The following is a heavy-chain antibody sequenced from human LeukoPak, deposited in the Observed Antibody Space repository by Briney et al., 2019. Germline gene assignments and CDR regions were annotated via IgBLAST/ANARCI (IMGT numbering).Heavy chain of an antibody. V-gene: IGHV3-7*01. Sequence: GGSLRLFCVASEFTFSYFWMSWVRQAPGKGREWVANIKQDGTEKYYVDSVKGRFTVSRDNAKNSLYLQMNSLRAEDTAVYYCARAIDYGYPGGYWGQGTLVTVSS. D-gene: IGHD4-17*01. CDR2: IKQDGTEK. CDR1: EFTFSYFW. J-gene: IGHJ4*02. CDR3: ARAIDYGYPGGY.